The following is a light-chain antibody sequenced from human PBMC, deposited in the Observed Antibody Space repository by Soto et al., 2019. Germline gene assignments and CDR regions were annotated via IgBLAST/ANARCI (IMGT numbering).Light chain of an antibody. J-gene: IGKJ1*01. CDR3: QQYGTYPWT. V-gene: IGKV1-5*01. Sequence: DIQMTQSPSTLSASVGDTVSVTCRASQSVSSWLAWYQQKPGKAPKLLIYDASSLEGGVPSRFSGTGYGTEFTLTISSLRPDDFATYYCQQYGTYPWTFGQGTKVDIK. CDR1: QSVSSW. CDR2: DAS.